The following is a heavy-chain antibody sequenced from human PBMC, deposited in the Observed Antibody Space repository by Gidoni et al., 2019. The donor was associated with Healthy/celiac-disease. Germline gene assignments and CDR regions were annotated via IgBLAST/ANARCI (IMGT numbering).Heavy chain of an antibody. CDR3: ARDGGRGYGMDV. V-gene: IGHV4-39*07. Sequence: QLQLQESGPGLVKPSETLSLTCTVSGGSISSSSYYWGWIRQPPGKGLEWIGSNYYSGGTYYTPSLKSRVTISVDTSKNRFSLKLSSVAAADTAVYYCARDGGRGYGMDVWGQGTTVTVSS. J-gene: IGHJ6*02. CDR2: NYYSGGT. CDR1: GGSISSSSYY. D-gene: IGHD3-16*01.